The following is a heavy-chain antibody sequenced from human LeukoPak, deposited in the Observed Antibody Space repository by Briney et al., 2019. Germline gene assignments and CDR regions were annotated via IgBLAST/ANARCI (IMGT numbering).Heavy chain of an antibody. Sequence: SQTLSLTCTVSGGSISSGDYYWSWIRQPPGKGLEWIGYIYYSGSTYYNPSLKSRVTISVGTSKNQFSLKLSSVTAADTAVYYCARGNIRYFDWLFDYWGQGTLVTVSS. CDR3: ARGNIRYFDWLFDY. CDR1: GGSISSGDYY. D-gene: IGHD3-9*01. V-gene: IGHV4-30-4*08. CDR2: IYYSGST. J-gene: IGHJ4*02.